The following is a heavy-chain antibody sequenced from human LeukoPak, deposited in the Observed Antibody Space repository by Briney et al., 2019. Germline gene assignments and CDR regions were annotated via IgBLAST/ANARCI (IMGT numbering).Heavy chain of an antibody. CDR1: GFTFSSYW. CDR2: INSDGSST. D-gene: IGHD5-12*01. CDR3: ARDRAVAYEYNWFDP. Sequence: GGSLRLSCAASGFTFSSYWMHWVRQAPGKGLVWVSRINSDGSSTSYADSVKGRFTISRDNAKNTLYLQMNSLRAEDTAVYYCARDRAVAYEYNWFDPWGRGTLVTVSS. J-gene: IGHJ5*02. V-gene: IGHV3-74*01.